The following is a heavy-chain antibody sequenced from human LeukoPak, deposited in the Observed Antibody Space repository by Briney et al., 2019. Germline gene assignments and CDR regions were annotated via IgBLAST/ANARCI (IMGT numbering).Heavy chain of an antibody. J-gene: IGHJ4*02. CDR3: ARGDDYGDLYFDY. Sequence: PGGSLRLSCAASGFTFSSYSMNWVRQAPGKGLEWVSSISSSSSYIYYADSVKGRFTISRDNAKNSLYLQMNSLRAEDTAVYYCARGDDYGDLYFDYWGQGTLVTVSS. CDR2: ISSSSSYI. V-gene: IGHV3-21*04. D-gene: IGHD4-17*01. CDR1: GFTFSSYS.